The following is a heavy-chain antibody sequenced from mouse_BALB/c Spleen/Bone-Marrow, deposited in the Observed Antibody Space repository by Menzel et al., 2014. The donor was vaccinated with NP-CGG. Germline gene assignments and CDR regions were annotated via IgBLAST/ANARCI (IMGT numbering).Heavy chain of an antibody. CDR1: GFDFXRYW. Sequence: DVQLQESGGGLVQPGGSLKLSCAASGFDFXRYWMSWVRQAPGKGLEWIGEINPDSSTINYTPSLKDKFIISRDNAKNTLYLQKSKVRSEDTALYYCTRLHYYGYSAYWGQGTLVTVST. D-gene: IGHD1-2*01. CDR2: INPDSSTI. J-gene: IGHJ3*01. V-gene: IGHV4-1*02. CDR3: TRLHYYGYSAY.